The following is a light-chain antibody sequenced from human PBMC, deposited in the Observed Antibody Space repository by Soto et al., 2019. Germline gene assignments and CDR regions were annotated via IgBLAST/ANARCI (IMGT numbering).Light chain of an antibody. CDR3: SSYTSSSTL. CDR1: SSDVCSYNY. J-gene: IGLJ1*01. CDR2: EVS. Sequence: QSVLTQPASVSGSPGQSITISCSGTSSDVCSYNYVSWYQQHPAKAPKLMIYEVSHRPSGVSSRFSGSKSGNTASLTISGLQAEAEADYSGSSYTSSSTLFGTGTKVNVL. V-gene: IGLV2-14*01.